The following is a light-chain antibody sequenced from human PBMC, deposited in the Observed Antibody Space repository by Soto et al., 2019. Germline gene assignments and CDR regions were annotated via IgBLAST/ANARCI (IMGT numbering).Light chain of an antibody. CDR3: QQYNSWPWT. CDR1: QYINTR. J-gene: IGKJ1*01. V-gene: IGKV3-15*01. Sequence: EIVLTQSPATLSSFPGDRVTLSCRASQYINTRLAWYQHRPGQAPRLLIYQTSTRATGIPAKFSGSGSGTEFTLTISSLQSEDFTVYYCQQYNSWPWTFGQGTKVDIK. CDR2: QTS.